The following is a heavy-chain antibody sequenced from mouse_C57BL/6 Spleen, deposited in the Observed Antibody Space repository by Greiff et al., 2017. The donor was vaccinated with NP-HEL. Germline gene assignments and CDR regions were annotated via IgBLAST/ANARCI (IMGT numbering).Heavy chain of an antibody. Sequence: EVKLVESGGGLVKPGGSLKLSCAASGFTFSDYGMHWVRQAPEKGLEWVAYISSGSSTIYYADTVKGRFTISRDNAKNTLFLQMTSLRSEDTAMYYCARPLTGPLDYWGQGTTLTVSS. D-gene: IGHD4-1*01. J-gene: IGHJ2*01. CDR2: ISSGSSTI. V-gene: IGHV5-17*01. CDR3: ARPLTGPLDY. CDR1: GFTFSDYG.